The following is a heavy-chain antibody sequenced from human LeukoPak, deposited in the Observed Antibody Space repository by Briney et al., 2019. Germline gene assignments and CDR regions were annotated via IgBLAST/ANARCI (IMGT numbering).Heavy chain of an antibody. V-gene: IGHV3-49*04. CDR1: GFTFGDFA. D-gene: IGHD1-26*01. J-gene: IGHJ4*02. Sequence: GGSLRLSCTASGFTFGDFAMTWVRQAPGKGLEWLGFIRNKAYGGTTEYAASVKGRFTISRDDSRSIAYLQMNSVKTEDTAVYYCVRVPNRWDLLPLWGQGTLVTVSS. CDR3: VRVPNRWDLLPL. CDR2: IRNKAYGGTT.